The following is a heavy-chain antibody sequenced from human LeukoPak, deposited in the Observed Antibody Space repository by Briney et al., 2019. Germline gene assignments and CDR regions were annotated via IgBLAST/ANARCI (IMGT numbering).Heavy chain of an antibody. CDR3: AKVGKYSSGWYTVDY. CDR2: IRYDGSNK. J-gene: IGHJ4*02. Sequence: GGSLRLSCAASGFTFSSYGMHWVRQAPGKGLEWVAFIRYDGSNKYYADSVKGRFTISRDNSKNTLYLQMNSLRAEDTAVYYCAKVGKYSSGWYTVDYWGQGILVTVSS. D-gene: IGHD6-19*01. CDR1: GFTFSSYG. V-gene: IGHV3-30*02.